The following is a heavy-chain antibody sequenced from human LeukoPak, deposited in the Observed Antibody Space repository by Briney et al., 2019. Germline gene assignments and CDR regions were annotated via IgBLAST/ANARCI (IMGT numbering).Heavy chain of an antibody. CDR2: ISHDGSKK. J-gene: IGHJ4*02. CDR1: GFTFSGYG. V-gene: IGHV3-30*03. D-gene: IGHD6-13*01. Sequence: GGSLRLSCAASGFTFSGYGMHWVRQAPGKGLEWVAVISHDGSKKYYADSVKGRFTISRDNSKNMLYLQMNSLRAEDTAVYYCATPIAATRLWGQRTLVTVSS. CDR3: ATPIAATRL.